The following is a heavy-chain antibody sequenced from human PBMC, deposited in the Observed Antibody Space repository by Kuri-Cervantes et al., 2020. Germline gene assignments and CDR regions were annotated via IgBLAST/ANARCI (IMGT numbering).Heavy chain of an antibody. V-gene: IGHV4-4*08. CDR2: IYGSGST. Sequence: SETLSLTCTVSGDSISSYYWNWIRQPPGKGLEWIGYIYGSGSTNYNPSLKSRVTISVDTSKNQFSLKLSSVTAADTAVYYCARDPGNGDYYFDYWGQGTLVTVSS. J-gene: IGHJ4*02. CDR3: ARDPGNGDYYFDY. D-gene: IGHD4-17*01. CDR1: GDSISSYY.